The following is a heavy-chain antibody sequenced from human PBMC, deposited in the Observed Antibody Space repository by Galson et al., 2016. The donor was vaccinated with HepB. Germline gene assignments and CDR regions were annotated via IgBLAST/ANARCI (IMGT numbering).Heavy chain of an antibody. CDR2: YVVAGNT. J-gene: IGHJ6*02. CDR3: ARGLRAGYYWSFDV. V-gene: IGHV3-13*01. CDR1: GLTFSNYA. D-gene: IGHD1-26*01. Sequence: SLRLSCAASGLTFSNYAMHWVRQSMGKGLEWVSGYVVAGNTYYADSVKGRFTISREDGENSLYLQMNSLRAGDTAVYHCARGLRAGYYWSFDVWGQGTTVTVSS.